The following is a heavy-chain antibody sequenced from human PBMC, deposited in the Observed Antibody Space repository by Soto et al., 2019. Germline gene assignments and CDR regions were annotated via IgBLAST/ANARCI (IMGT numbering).Heavy chain of an antibody. CDR3: AAAAAGTKLYYGMDD. CDR2: IDPSDSYT. D-gene: IGHD6-13*01. V-gene: IGHV5-10-1*01. CDR1: GYRFTSYW. Sequence: HGESLKISCKGSGYRFTSYWISWVREMPGKGLEWRGRIDPSDSYTNYSPAFQGHVTISADKSISTAYLQWSSLKASDTAMYYCAAAAAGTKLYYGMDDWGQGTTVTV. J-gene: IGHJ6*02.